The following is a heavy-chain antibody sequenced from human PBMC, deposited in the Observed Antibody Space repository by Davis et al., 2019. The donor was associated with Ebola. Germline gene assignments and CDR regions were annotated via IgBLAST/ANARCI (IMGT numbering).Heavy chain of an antibody. CDR3: ARALFALDH. J-gene: IGHJ4*02. CDR2: INPNTGGT. Sequence: AASVKVSCKASGYTFTSYGISWVRQAPGQGLEWMGWINPNTGGTNYAQRFQDRVTLTMDTSISAGFLELTSLRTDDTAVYYCARALFALDHWGQGSLVTVSS. CDR1: GYTFTSYG. V-gene: IGHV1-2*02. D-gene: IGHD3-10*01.